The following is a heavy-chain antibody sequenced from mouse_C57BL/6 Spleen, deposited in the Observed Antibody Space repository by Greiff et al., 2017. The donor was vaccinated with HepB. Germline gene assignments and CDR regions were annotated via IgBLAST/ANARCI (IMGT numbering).Heavy chain of an antibody. Sequence: DVKLVESGGDLVKPGGSLKLSCAASGFTFSSYGMSWVRQTPDKRLEWVATISSGGSYTYYPDSVKGRFTISRDNAKNTLYLQMSSLKSEDTAMYYWASIGSSGNWYFDVWGTGTTVTVSS. V-gene: IGHV5-6*02. CDR3: ASIGSSGNWYFDV. D-gene: IGHD1-1*01. J-gene: IGHJ1*03. CDR2: ISSGGSYT. CDR1: GFTFSSYG.